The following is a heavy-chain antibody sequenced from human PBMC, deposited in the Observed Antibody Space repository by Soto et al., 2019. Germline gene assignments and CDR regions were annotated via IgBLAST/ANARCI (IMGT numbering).Heavy chain of an antibody. J-gene: IGHJ4*02. CDR3: ARDLTRYYDSPGY. CDR2: MNPNSGNT. CDR1: GYTFTSYD. Sequence: ASVKVSCKASGYTFTSYDINWVRQATGQGLEWMGWMNPNSGNTGYAQKFHGRVTMTRNTSTGTAYMELSSLRSEDTAVYYCARDLTRYYDSPGYWGQGTLVTV. V-gene: IGHV1-8*01. D-gene: IGHD3-22*01.